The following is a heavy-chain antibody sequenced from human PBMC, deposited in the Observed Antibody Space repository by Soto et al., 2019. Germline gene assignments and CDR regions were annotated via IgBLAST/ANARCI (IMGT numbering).Heavy chain of an antibody. J-gene: IGHJ4*02. Sequence: GGSLRLSCAASGFTFSSYGMHWVRQAPGKGLEWVAVISYDGSNKYYADSVKGRFTISRDNSKNTLYLRMNSLRADDTAVYYCAKGIVVVRGYYFNYWGQGXLVTVYS. CDR2: ISYDGSNK. V-gene: IGHV3-30*18. CDR1: GFTFSSYG. CDR3: AKGIVVVRGYYFNY. D-gene: IGHD3-22*01.